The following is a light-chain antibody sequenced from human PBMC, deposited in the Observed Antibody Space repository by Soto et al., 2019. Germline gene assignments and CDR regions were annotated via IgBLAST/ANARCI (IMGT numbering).Light chain of an antibody. CDR2: SAS. Sequence: EIVITQSPATLSVSPGETATLSCRASQRVGINLAWYQQKPGQAPRLLIYSASTRASGIPDRVSGSGSGTEFILTSSSLQSEDFAFFYCQQFDGWPRTFGQGTKVDIK. CDR1: QRVGIN. CDR3: QQFDGWPRT. V-gene: IGKV3-15*01. J-gene: IGKJ1*01.